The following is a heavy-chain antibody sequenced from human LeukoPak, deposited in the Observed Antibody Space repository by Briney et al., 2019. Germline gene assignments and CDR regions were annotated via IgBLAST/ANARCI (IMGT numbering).Heavy chain of an antibody. CDR3: ARHYYDSGSYHSLDY. D-gene: IGHD3-22*01. CDR1: GFTFNRYW. J-gene: IGHJ4*02. V-gene: IGHV3-74*01. Sequence: GGSLRLSCAASGFTFNRYWMHWVRQVPGKGLVWVSRINTDASNTHYADFVKGRFTISRDNAKNTVYLQMNSLRAEDTAVYSCARHYYDSGSYHSLDYWGQGTPVTVSS. CDR2: INTDASNT.